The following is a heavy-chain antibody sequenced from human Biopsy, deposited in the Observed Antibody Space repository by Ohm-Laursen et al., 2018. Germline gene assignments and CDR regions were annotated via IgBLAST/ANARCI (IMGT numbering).Heavy chain of an antibody. CDR1: GFTFSDYY. Sequence: SLRLSCTASGFTFSDYYMNWIRQAPGKGLEWVSFITNTGRTVYADSVKGRFTISRDNADNSLHLLMKSLRAEDTAVYYCARELGNGMDVWGQGTPVTVSS. CDR3: ARELGNGMDV. J-gene: IGHJ6*02. CDR2: ITNTGRTV. V-gene: IGHV3-11*01.